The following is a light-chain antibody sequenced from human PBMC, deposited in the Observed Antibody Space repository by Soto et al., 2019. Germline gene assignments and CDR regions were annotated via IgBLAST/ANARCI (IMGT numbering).Light chain of an antibody. Sequence: ELFMTQSPATLSVSPGETATLSFSASQSVRGNLAWHQQTPGQSPRLLIYGASTRATGLPARFSGSGSGRDFTLTISSLEPEDFSVYYCQQRYNWPITFGQGTRLEI. V-gene: IGKV3-15*01. CDR3: QQRYNWPIT. CDR2: GAS. CDR1: QSVRGN. J-gene: IGKJ5*01.